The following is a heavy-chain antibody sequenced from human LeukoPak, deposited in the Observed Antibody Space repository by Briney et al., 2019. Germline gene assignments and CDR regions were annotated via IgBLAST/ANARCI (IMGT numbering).Heavy chain of an antibody. V-gene: IGHV3-21*04. Sequence: GGSLRLSCAASGFTFSSYSMNWVRQAPGKGLEWVSSISSSSSYIYYADSVKGRFTISRDNAKNSLYLQMNSLRAEDTAVYYCARGGDGYPVGVWGQGTTVTVSS. CDR3: ARGGDGYPVGV. CDR1: GFTFSSYS. D-gene: IGHD5-24*01. CDR2: ISSSSSYI. J-gene: IGHJ6*02.